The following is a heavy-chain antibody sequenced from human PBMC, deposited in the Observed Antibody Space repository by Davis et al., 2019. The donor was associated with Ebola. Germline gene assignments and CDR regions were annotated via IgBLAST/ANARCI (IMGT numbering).Heavy chain of an antibody. Sequence: ASVKVSCKASGYTFTSYGISWVRQAPGQGLEWMGWISAYNGNTNYAQKLQGRVTMTTDTSTSTVYMELSSLRSEDTAVYYCARDRAVTVMYYFDYWGQGTLVTVSS. V-gene: IGHV1-18*01. CDR1: GYTFTSYG. CDR2: ISAYNGNT. D-gene: IGHD4-17*01. J-gene: IGHJ4*02. CDR3: ARDRAVTVMYYFDY.